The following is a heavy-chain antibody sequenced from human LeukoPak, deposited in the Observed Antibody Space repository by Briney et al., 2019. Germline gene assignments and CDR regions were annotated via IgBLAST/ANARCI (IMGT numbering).Heavy chain of an antibody. CDR2: INPNSGGT. J-gene: IGHJ4*02. CDR1: GYTFTGYY. Sequence: ASVKVSCKASGYTFTGYYMHWVRQAPGQGLEWMGWINPNSGGTNYAQKFQGRVRMPRDTSISTAYMELSRLRSDDTAVYYCARELQWLVRLLNYWGQGTLVTVSS. V-gene: IGHV1-2*02. D-gene: IGHD6-19*01. CDR3: ARELQWLVRLLNY.